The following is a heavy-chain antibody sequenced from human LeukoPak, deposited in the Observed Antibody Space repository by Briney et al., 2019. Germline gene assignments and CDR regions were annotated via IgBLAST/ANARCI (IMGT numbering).Heavy chain of an antibody. D-gene: IGHD3-22*01. CDR3: AKHEGSYYDKSGYTFDF. CDR2: IHSSGNS. Sequence: SEALSLTCSVSTGSVNSGVYYWGWVRQPPGKGLEWIGSIHSSGNSYCNPSLRSRVTLSVDTSKNQFSLKLSSVTAADRAVYYCAKHEGSYYDKSGYTFDFWGLGTLVTVSS. J-gene: IGHJ4*02. V-gene: IGHV4-39*01. CDR1: TGSVNSGVYY.